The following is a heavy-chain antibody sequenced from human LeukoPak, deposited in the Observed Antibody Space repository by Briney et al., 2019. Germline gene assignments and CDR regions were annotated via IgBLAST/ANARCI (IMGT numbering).Heavy chain of an antibody. J-gene: IGHJ4*02. CDR3: ARDDFWSGKPDY. V-gene: IGHV3-48*01. D-gene: IGHD3-3*01. CDR2: ISSSSSTM. Sequence: GGSLRLSCAASGFTFSSYSMNWVRQAPGKGLEWVSYISSSSSTMYYADSVKGRFTISRHNAKNSLYLRMNSLRAKDTAVYYCARDDFWSGKPDYWGQGTLVTVSS. CDR1: GFTFSSYS.